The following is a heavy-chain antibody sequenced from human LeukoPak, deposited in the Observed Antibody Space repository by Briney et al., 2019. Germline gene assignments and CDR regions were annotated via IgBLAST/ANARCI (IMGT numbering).Heavy chain of an antibody. CDR2: ISSSGSTI. D-gene: IGHD1-26*01. Sequence: PGGSLRLSCAASGFTFSDYYMSWIRQAPGKGLEWVSHISSSGSTIYYADSVKGRFTISRDNAKNSLYLQMNSLRAEDTAVYYCARDFVGSSYYYYYGMDVWGQGTTVTVSS. CDR3: ARDFVGSSYYYYYGMDV. J-gene: IGHJ6*02. V-gene: IGHV3-11*01. CDR1: GFTFSDYY.